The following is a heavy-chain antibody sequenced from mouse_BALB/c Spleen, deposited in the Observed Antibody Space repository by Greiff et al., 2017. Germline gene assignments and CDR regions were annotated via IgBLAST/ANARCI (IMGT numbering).Heavy chain of an antibody. D-gene: IGHD1-1*01. CDR2: INSNGGST. CDR1: GFTFSSYY. CDR3: ARHRGITTVRAMDY. Sequence: EVKLVESGGGLVKLGGSLKLSCAASGFTFSSYYMSWVRQTPEKRLELVAAINSNGGSTYYPDTVKGRFTISRDNAKNTLYLQMSSLKSEDTALYYCARHRGITTVRAMDYWGQGTSVTVSS. J-gene: IGHJ4*01. V-gene: IGHV5-6-2*01.